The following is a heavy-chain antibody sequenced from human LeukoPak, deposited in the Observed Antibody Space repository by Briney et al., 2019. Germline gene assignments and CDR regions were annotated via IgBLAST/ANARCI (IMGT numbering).Heavy chain of an antibody. D-gene: IGHD1-20*01. CDR1: GGSFSGYY. V-gene: IGHV4-34*01. J-gene: IGHJ3*02. Sequence: SETLSLTCAVYGGSFSGYYWSWIRQPPGKGLEWIGEINHSGSTNYNPSLKSRVTISVDRSKNQFSLKLSSVTAADTAVYYCARPRYNWNPGAFDIWGQGTMVTVSS. CDR2: INHSGST. CDR3: ARPRYNWNPGAFDI.